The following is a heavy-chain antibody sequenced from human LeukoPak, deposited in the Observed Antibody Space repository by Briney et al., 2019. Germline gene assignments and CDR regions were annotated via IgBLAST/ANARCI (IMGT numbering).Heavy chain of an antibody. CDR3: ARDGYGGSWFDP. D-gene: IGHD4-23*01. CDR1: GFTFSSYG. V-gene: IGHV3-30*03. J-gene: IGHJ5*02. Sequence: TGRSLRLSCAASGFTFSSYGMHWVRQAPGKGLEWVAVISYDGSNKYYADSVKGRFTISRDNSKNTLYLQMNSLRAEDTAVYYCARDGYGGSWFDPWGQGTLVTVSS. CDR2: ISYDGSNK.